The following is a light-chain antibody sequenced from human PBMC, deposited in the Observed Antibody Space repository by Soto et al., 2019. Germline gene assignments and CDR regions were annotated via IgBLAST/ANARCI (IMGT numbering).Light chain of an antibody. CDR3: QQYGSSPT. V-gene: IGKV3-11*01. CDR1: QSISSY. J-gene: IGKJ4*01. Sequence: EVVLTQSPDTLSLPPGERATLSCRASQSISSYLAWYQQKPGQAPRLLIYDASSRATGIPARFSGSGSGTDFTLTISSLEPEDFAVYYCQQYGSSPTFGGGTKVDIK. CDR2: DAS.